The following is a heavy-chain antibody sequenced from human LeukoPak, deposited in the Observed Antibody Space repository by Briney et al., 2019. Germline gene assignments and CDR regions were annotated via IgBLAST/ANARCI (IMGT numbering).Heavy chain of an antibody. CDR3: TGNYYGSGSYADFDY. J-gene: IGHJ4*02. CDR2: IRSTANGYAT. CDR1: GFTFSGSA. V-gene: IGHV3-73*01. Sequence: GGSLRLSCAASGFTFSGSALHWVRQASGKGLEWVGRIRSTANGYATAYAASVKGRFTISRDDSKNTAYLQMDSLKIEGTAVYYCTGNYYGSGSYADFDYWGQGTLVTVSS. D-gene: IGHD3-10*01.